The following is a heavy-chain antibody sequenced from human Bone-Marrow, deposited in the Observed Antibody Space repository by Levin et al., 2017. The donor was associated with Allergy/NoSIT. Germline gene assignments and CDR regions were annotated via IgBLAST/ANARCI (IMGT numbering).Heavy chain of an antibody. Sequence: GESLKISCKASGYTFTGYYMHWVRQAPGQGLEWMGWINPNSGGTNYAQKFQGWVTMTRDTSISTAYMELSRLRSDDTAVYYCAREGTASGDYYGMDVWGQGTTVTVSS. D-gene: IGHD6-25*01. J-gene: IGHJ6*02. CDR2: INPNSGGT. CDR3: AREGTASGDYYGMDV. V-gene: IGHV1-2*04. CDR1: GYTFTGYY.